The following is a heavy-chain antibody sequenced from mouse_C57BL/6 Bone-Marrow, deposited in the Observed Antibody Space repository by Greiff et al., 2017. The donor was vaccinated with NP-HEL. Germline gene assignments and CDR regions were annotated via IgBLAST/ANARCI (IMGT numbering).Heavy chain of an antibody. D-gene: IGHD1-1*01. CDR2: IWSDGST. CDR1: GFSLTSYG. Sequence: VQLQESGPGLVAPSQSLSITCTVSGFSLTSYGVHWVRQPPGKGLEWLVVIWSDGSTTYNSALKSRLSISKDNSKSQVFLKMNSLQTDDTAMYYCARHSLITTDYAMDYWGQGTSVTVSS. CDR3: ARHSLITTDYAMDY. V-gene: IGHV2-6-1*01. J-gene: IGHJ4*01.